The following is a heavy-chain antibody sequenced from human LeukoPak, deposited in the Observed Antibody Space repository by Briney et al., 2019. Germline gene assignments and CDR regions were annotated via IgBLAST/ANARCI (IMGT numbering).Heavy chain of an antibody. CDR3: ARELGHGSSGRCWFYFDD. CDR2: IGSSGNYI. CDR1: GFTFSSYS. D-gene: IGHD2-15*01. V-gene: IGHV3-21*04. J-gene: IGHJ4*02. Sequence: GGSLRLSCVASGFTFSSYSMNWVRQAPGKGLEWVSYIGSSGNYIYYADSVKGRFTISRDTAKNSLYLQMNSLRAEDTAVYYCARELGHGSSGRCWFYFDDWGQGTLVTASS.